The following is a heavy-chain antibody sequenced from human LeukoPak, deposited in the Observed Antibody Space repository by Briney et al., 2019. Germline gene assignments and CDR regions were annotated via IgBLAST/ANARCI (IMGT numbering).Heavy chain of an antibody. CDR3: ARLEGYYDSSGYYPRGPDY. V-gene: IGHV5-51*01. J-gene: IGHJ4*02. Sequence: GESLKISCKGSGYSFTSYWIGWVRQLPGKGLEWMGIIYPGGSDTRYSPSFQGQVTISADKSISTAYLQWSSLKASDTAMYYCARLEGYYDSSGYYPRGPDYWGQGTLVTVSS. CDR2: IYPGGSDT. D-gene: IGHD3-22*01. CDR1: GYSFTSYW.